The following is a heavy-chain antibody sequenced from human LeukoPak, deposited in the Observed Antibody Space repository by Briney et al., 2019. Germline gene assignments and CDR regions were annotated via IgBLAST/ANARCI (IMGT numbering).Heavy chain of an antibody. CDR1: GGYISSYY. V-gene: IGHV4-59*01. Sequence: SENLSLTCPVSGGYISSYYWSWIRLRSGKGLERIGYIYYRGSTNYNPSLKSRVTISVDTSKNQFSLKLSSVTAADTAVYYCARVGPTHAFDIWGQGTMVTVSS. CDR3: ARVGPTHAFDI. CDR2: IYYRGST. J-gene: IGHJ3*02.